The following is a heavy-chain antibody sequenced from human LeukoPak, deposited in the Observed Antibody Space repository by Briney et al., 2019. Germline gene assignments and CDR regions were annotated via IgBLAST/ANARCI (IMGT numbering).Heavy chain of an antibody. CDR3: ARPRLQSSFDAFDI. D-gene: IGHD5-24*01. CDR2: IYPGDSDT. V-gene: IGHV5-51*01. Sequence: GASVKVSCKASGYTFTSYWIGWVRQMPGKGLEWMGIIYPGDSDTRYSPSFQGQVTISADKSISTAYLQWSSLKASDTAMYYCARPRLQSSFDAFDIWGQGTMVTVSS. CDR1: GYTFTSYW. J-gene: IGHJ3*02.